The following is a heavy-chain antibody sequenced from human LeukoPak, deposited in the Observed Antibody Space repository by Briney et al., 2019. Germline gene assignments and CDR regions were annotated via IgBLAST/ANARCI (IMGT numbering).Heavy chain of an antibody. V-gene: IGHV1-2*02. CDR1: GYTFTDYY. CDR3: ARGSPSRERQPFHF. J-gene: IGHJ3*01. CDR2: IKTNSGGT. Sequence: ASVKVSCQASGYTFTDYYIHWVRQAPGQGLEWMGCIKTNSGGTKYAQKFQDRVSLTRDTSISSAHMELSSLRSDDTAVYYCARGSPSRERQPFHFWGQGTMVTVSS. D-gene: IGHD5-18*01.